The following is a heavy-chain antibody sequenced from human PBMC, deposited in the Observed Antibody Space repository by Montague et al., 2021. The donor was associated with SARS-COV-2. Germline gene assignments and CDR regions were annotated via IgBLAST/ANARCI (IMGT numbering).Heavy chain of an antibody. J-gene: IGHJ4*02. CDR1: GGSISSSSYC. CDR2: IYDSGST. Sequence: SETLSLTCTVSGGSISSSSYCWDWIRQPPGKGLEGIGYIYDSGSTYYNPSRKSRVTIAVDTSKNQFSLKLSSVTAADTAVYYCAREGGWLSRGSYYFDYWGQGTLVTVSS. V-gene: IGHV4-39*07. CDR3: AREGGWLSRGSYYFDY. D-gene: IGHD3-22*01.